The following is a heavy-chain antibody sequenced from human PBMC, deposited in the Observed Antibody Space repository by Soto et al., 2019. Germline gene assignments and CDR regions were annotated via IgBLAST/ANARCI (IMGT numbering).Heavy chain of an antibody. CDR3: ARQIYDSDTGPNFQYYFDS. V-gene: IGHV5-10-1*01. J-gene: IGHJ4*02. D-gene: IGHD3-22*01. CDR1: GYSFAGYW. Sequence: GESLKISCKGSGYSFAGYWVTWVRRKPGKGLEWMGRIDPSDSQTYYSPSFRGHVTISVTKSITTVFLQWSSLRASDTAMYYCARQIYDSDTGPNFQYYFDSWGQGTPVTVSS. CDR2: IDPSDSQT.